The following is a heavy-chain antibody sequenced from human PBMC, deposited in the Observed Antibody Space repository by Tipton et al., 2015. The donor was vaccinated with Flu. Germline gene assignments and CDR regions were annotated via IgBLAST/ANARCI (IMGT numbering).Heavy chain of an antibody. J-gene: IGHJ6*02. CDR1: GGSVTIRGYC. Sequence: TLSLTCSVSGGSVTIRGYCWGWFRRPPGKGLEYIGTIYYSGTTYHNPSLKSRLSLSMDASRNQFSLGLSSVTDADTAVYYCAGMMLTQYSYYTMDVWGRGTAVAVAS. D-gene: IGHD3-10*02. V-gene: IGHV4-39*07. CDR2: IYYSGTT. CDR3: AGMMLTQYSYYTMDV.